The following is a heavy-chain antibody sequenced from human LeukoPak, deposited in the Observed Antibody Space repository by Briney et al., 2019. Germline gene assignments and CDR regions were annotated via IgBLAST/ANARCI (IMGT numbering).Heavy chain of an antibody. D-gene: IGHD1-26*01. CDR2: IYPGDSDT. CDR1: GYSFSTYW. V-gene: IGHV5-51*03. CDR3: ARGFLSGTHLAGFDP. Sequence: GESCDTSCKGSGYSFSTYWIGWVRPLPGKGLEWIGIIYPGDSDTRYRPSFRGQVTISADKSISTAYLQWASLKASDSAIYYCARGFLSGTHLAGFDPWGQGTLFTVSS. J-gene: IGHJ5*02.